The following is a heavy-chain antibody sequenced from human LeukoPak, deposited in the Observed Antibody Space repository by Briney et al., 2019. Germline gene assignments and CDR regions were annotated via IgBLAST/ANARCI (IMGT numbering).Heavy chain of an antibody. CDR3: ARDFYQLLPEYHDYCGMDV. CDR2: IYSGGNR. V-gene: IGHV3-66*01. J-gene: IGHJ6*02. D-gene: IGHD2-2*01. Sequence: GGSLRLSCAASGFTPSSNYTSWVRPAPGKGLEWVSVIYSGGNRYYADSVKGRFTISRDNSKNTLYLQMNSLRAEDTAVYYCARDFYQLLPEYHDYCGMDVWGQGTTVTVSS. CDR1: GFTPSSNY.